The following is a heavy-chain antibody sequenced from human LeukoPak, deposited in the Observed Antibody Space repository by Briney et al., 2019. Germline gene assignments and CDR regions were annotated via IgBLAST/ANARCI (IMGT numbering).Heavy chain of an antibody. V-gene: IGHV3-15*01. CDR3: TSIVVVITDDAFDI. J-gene: IGHJ3*02. Sequence: GGSLRLSCAASGFTFSNAWMSWVRQAPGKGLEWVGRIKSKTDGGTTDYAAPVKGRFTISRDDSKNTLYLQMNSLKTEDTAVYYCTSIVVVITDDAFDIWGQGTMVTVSS. CDR1: GFTFSNAW. CDR2: IKSKTDGGTT. D-gene: IGHD3-22*01.